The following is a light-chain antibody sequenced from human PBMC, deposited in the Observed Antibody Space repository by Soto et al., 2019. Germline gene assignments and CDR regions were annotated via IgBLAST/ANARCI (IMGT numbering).Light chain of an antibody. J-gene: IGKJ4*01. CDR1: QGMSTY. Sequence: DIQLTQSPSFLSASVGDTVTITCRARQGMSTYLAWYQQKPGKVPKLLIRSASTLQSGVPPRFSGGASGTECTLTISTLQPDDSGIYYCQQLNGYQLAFGGGTNVEIK. V-gene: IGKV1-9*01. CDR3: QQLNGYQLA. CDR2: SAS.